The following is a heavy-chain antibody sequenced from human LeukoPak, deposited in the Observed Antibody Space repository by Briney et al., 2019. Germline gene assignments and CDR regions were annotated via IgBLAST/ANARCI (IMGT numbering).Heavy chain of an antibody. J-gene: IGHJ4*02. Sequence: SETLSLTCTVSGGSISGSSYYWGWIRQPPGKGLEWIGSIYYSGSTYYNPSLKSRVTISVDTSKNQFSLKLSSVTAADTAVYYCARGRLARSPYFDYWGQGTLVTVSS. V-gene: IGHV4-39*07. D-gene: IGHD6-19*01. CDR3: ARGRLARSPYFDY. CDR2: IYYSGST. CDR1: GGSISGSSYY.